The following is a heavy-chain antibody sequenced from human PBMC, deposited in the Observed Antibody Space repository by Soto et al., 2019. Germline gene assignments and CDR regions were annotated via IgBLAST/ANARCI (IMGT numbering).Heavy chain of an antibody. V-gene: IGHV3-11*01. J-gene: IGHJ4*02. D-gene: IGHD3-10*01. CDR2: ISGDGTTT. Sequence: GSLRLSGAASGFRFSDHYMTWIRQAPGKGLEWVSKISGDGTTTYYADSVKGRFTVSRDNAENSGYLQMNSLRAEDTAVYYCASDPYYYASGFWGQGTLVTVSS. CDR3: ASDPYYYASGF. CDR1: GFRFSDHY.